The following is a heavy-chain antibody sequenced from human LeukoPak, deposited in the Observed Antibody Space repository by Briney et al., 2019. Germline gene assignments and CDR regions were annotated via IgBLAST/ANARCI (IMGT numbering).Heavy chain of an antibody. V-gene: IGHV5-51*01. Sequence: GESLQISCKGSGYSFTDYWIGWVRQLPGKGLAWMGVIHPGDSDTRYSPSLQGQVTISVDKSISTAYLQWSSLKASDTAMYYCARLPPYSGSSGYYYHYMDVWGKGTTVTVSS. CDR2: IHPGDSDT. CDR1: GYSFTDYW. CDR3: ARLPPYSGSSGYYYHYMDV. D-gene: IGHD6-6*01. J-gene: IGHJ6*03.